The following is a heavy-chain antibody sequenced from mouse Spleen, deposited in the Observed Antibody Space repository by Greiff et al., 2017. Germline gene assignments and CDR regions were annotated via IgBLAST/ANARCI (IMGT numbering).Heavy chain of an antibody. CDR1: EYEFPSHD. D-gene: IGHD2-14*01. CDR3: ARHGRYDRTGWYFDV. J-gene: IGHJ1*01. CDR2: INSDGGST. V-gene: IGHV5-2*01. Sequence: EVKVVESGGGLVQPGESLKLSCESNEYEFPSHDMSWVRKTPEKRLELVAAINSDGGSTYYPDTMERRFIISRDNTKKTLYLQMSSLRSEDTALYYCARHGRYDRTGWYFDVWGAGTTVTVSS.